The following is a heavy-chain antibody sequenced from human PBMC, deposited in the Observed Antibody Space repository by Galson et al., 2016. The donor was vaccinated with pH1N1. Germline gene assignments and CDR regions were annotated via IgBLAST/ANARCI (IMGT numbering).Heavy chain of an antibody. CDR3: AKSPLFDGDYVGMDV. CDR1: GFTFSSYA. CDR2: ISYDGSNK. J-gene: IGHJ6*02. V-gene: IGHV3-30*18. Sequence: SLRLSCAASGFTFSSYAMHWVRQAPGKGLEWVAVISYDGSNKYYADSVKGRFTISRDNSKNTLYLQMNSLRAEDTAVYYCAKSPLFDGDYVGMDVWGQGTRVTVSS. D-gene: IGHD4-17*01.